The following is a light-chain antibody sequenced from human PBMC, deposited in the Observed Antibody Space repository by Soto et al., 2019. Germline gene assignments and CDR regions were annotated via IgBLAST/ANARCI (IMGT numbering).Light chain of an antibody. Sequence: DIQMTQSPSSVSASVGDSVTFTCRASQGIGSWLAWYQQKPGKAPKLLIYAASTLQSGVPSRFSGSGSGTDFTLTINSLQPEDFATYYCQQANNFPITFGQGTRLEL. CDR1: QGIGSW. CDR2: AAS. V-gene: IGKV1D-12*01. CDR3: QQANNFPIT. J-gene: IGKJ5*01.